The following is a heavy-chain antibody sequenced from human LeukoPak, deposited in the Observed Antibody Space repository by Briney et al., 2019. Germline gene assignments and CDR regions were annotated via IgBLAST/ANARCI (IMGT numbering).Heavy chain of an antibody. CDR3: ARGRLRGDFDY. Sequence: GGPLRLSCAASGFTFSSYWIHWVRHAPGKGLVWVSRINSDGSSTSYADSVKGRFTISRDNAKNTLYLQMNSLRAEDTAVYYCARGRLRGDFDYWGQGTLVTVSS. J-gene: IGHJ4*02. V-gene: IGHV3-74*01. CDR1: GFTFSSYW. D-gene: IGHD2-21*01. CDR2: INSDGSST.